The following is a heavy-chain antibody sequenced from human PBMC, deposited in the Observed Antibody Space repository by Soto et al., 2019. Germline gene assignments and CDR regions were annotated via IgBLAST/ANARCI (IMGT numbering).Heavy chain of an antibody. J-gene: IGHJ6*02. Sequence: ASVKVSCKASGYTFTGYYMHWVRQAPGQGLEWMGWINPNSGGTNYAQKFQGWVTMTRDTSISTAYMELSRLRSDDTAVYYCARDGSSSWYNYYYYYGMDVWGQGTTVTAP. CDR3: ARDGSSSWYNYYYYYGMDV. D-gene: IGHD6-13*01. CDR2: INPNSGGT. V-gene: IGHV1-2*04. CDR1: GYTFTGYY.